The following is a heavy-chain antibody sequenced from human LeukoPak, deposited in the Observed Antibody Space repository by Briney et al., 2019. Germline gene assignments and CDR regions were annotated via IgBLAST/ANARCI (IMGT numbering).Heavy chain of an antibody. V-gene: IGHV1-69*13. CDR1: GGTFSSYA. Sequence: ASVKVSCKASGGTFSSYAISWVRQAPGQGLEWMGGIIPIFGTANYAQKFQGRVTITADESTSTAYMELSSLRSEDTAVYYCARGGWNYYDSSGYLPVDYWGQGTLVTVSS. CDR3: ARGGWNYYDSSGYLPVDY. J-gene: IGHJ4*02. D-gene: IGHD3-22*01. CDR2: IIPIFGTA.